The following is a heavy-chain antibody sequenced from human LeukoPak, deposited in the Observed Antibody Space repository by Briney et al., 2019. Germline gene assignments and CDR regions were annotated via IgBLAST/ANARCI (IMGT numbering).Heavy chain of an antibody. V-gene: IGHV4-30-4*08. Sequence: SQTQSLTCTVSGGSISSGDYYWSWIRQPPGKGLEWIGYIYYSGSTYYNPSLKSRITISLDTSKNQFSLKLSSVTAADTAVYYCARYYCCGTACYYFDYWGQGTLVTVSS. D-gene: IGHD2-2*01. CDR2: IYYSGST. CDR3: ARYYCCGTACYYFDY. J-gene: IGHJ4*02. CDR1: GGSISSGDYY.